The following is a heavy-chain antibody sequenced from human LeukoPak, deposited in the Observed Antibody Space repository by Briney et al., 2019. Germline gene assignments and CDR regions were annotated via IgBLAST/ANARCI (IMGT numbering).Heavy chain of an antibody. CDR1: GFTFSDYY. CDR2: ISTTGSST. Sequence: GGSLRLSCAASGFTFSDYYMSWIRQAPGRGLEWLSYISTTGSSTKYADSVKGRFTISRDNAKNSLWLQVSSLRVEDTAIYYCAGGSGAWSLNLWGQGTLVTVSS. V-gene: IGHV3-11*05. D-gene: IGHD2-21*02. CDR3: AGGSGAWSLNL. J-gene: IGHJ5*02.